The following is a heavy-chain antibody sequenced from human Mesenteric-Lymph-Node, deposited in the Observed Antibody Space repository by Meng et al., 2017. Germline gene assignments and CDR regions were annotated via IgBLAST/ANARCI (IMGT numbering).Heavy chain of an antibody. CDR1: GYTFTGYY. CDR3: APSAPGTRLRLQT. D-gene: IGHD6-13*01. V-gene: IGHV1-2*02. Sequence: ASVKVSCKASGYTFTGYYMHWVRQAPGQGLEWMGWINPNSGGTNYAQKFQGRVTISVDTSKNQFSLKLSSVTAADTAVYYCAPSAPGTRLRLQTWGQGTLVTVSS. J-gene: IGHJ4*02. CDR2: INPNSGGT.